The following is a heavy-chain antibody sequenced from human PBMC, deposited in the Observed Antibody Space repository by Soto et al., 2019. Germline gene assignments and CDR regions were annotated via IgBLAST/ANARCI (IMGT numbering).Heavy chain of an antibody. Sequence: RTLETACAVSSGCISSSKWWSSNRQPPGKGLEWNGEIYHIGSTNYNPSLKRRVTISVDNSKNQFSLQLSCWTAPDTPVYFCARWGCSITSCSGLVYWGPRTLLDASS. CDR1: SGCISSSKW. CDR3: ARWGCSITSCSGLVY. V-gene: IGHV4-4*01. D-gene: IGHD2-2*01. CDR2: IYHIGST. J-gene: IGHJ4*01.